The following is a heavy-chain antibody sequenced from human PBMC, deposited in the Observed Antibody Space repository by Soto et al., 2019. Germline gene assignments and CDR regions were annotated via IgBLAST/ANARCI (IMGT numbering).Heavy chain of an antibody. D-gene: IGHD2-21*02. J-gene: IGHJ3*02. Sequence: SGNPYLSSTASCGPISSYYWSGIRQPAGERLEWIGRIYTSGSTNYNPSLKSRVTMSVDTSKNQFSLKLSSVTAADTAVYYCEGLHSMVEGRTEDRYSHIW. CDR3: EGLHSMVEGRTEDRYSHI. V-gene: IGHV4-4*07. CDR1: CGPISSYY. CDR2: IYTSGST.